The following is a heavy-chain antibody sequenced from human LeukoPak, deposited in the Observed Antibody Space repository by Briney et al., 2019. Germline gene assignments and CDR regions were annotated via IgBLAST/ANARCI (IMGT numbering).Heavy chain of an antibody. CDR1: GDSIRGYY. V-gene: IGHV4-4*07. J-gene: IGHJ4*02. CDR3: AREGTDCSRTSCYDSFLDY. Sequence: KPSETLSLTCSVSGDSIRGYYWSWIRQPAGKGLEWIGHIYTSGSTNYNPSLKTPVTLSVDTSKSQFSLRLSSVTAADTAVYYCAREGTDCSRTSCYDSFLDYWVQGTLVTVSS. CDR2: IYTSGST. D-gene: IGHD2-2*01.